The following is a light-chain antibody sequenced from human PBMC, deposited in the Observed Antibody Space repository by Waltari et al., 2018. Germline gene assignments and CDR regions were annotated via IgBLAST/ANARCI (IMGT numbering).Light chain of an antibody. CDR3: AAWEDRLNGYV. Sequence: QSVLTQPPSASVTPGQRVTISCSGSSSNIGSNTVNWYQQLPGTAPKLLIYSNNQRPSGVPVRFSGSKSGTSASLAICGLQSEDEADYYCAAWEDRLNGYVFGTGTKVTVL. CDR2: SNN. J-gene: IGLJ1*01. V-gene: IGLV1-44*01. CDR1: SSNIGSNT.